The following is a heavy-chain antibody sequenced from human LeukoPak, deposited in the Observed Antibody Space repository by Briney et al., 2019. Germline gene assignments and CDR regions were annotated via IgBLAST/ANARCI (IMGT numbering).Heavy chain of an antibody. V-gene: IGHV3-7*01. CDR1: GFTFSNYW. D-gene: IGHD1-26*01. J-gene: IGHJ4*02. Sequence: GGSLRLSCAASGFTFSNYWMGWVRQAPGKRPEWVANMNIDGSEKYYADPVKGRFSISRDNARNSVYLQMASLRVEDTAVYYCARDPVEWELLLDYWGQGTLVTVSS. CDR3: ARDPVEWELLLDY. CDR2: MNIDGSEK.